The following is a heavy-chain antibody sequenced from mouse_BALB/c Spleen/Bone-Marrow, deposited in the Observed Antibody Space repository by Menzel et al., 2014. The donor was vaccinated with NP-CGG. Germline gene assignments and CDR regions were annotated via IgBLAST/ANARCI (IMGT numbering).Heavy chain of an antibody. CDR3: ASGCYGCSPYWYFDV. Sequence: EVQLQQSGAELVRPGALVKLSCKASGFNIKDYYMHWVKQRPEQGLEWIGWIDPENGNTIYDPKFQGKASITADTSSNTTYLPLSSLTTEDTGVYYCASGCYGCSPYWYFDVWGAETTVTVSS. CDR1: GFNIKDYY. D-gene: IGHD1-1*01. V-gene: IGHV14-1*02. J-gene: IGHJ1*01. CDR2: IDPENGNT.